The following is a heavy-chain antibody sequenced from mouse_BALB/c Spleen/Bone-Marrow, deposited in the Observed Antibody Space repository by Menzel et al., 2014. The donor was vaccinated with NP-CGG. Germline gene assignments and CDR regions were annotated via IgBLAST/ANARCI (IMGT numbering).Heavy chain of an antibody. CDR1: GFNIKDTY. J-gene: IGHJ3*01. V-gene: IGHV14-3*02. CDR3: AAYYYVSSYRFAY. CDR2: IDPASGNT. D-gene: IGHD1-1*01. Sequence: VQLKESGAELVKPGASVKLSCTASGFNIKDTYMHWVKQRPEQGLEWIGRIDPASGNTKFDPKFQGKATIASDTSSNTAYLQLSSLTSEDTAVYYCAAYYYVSSYRFAYWGQGTLVTVSA.